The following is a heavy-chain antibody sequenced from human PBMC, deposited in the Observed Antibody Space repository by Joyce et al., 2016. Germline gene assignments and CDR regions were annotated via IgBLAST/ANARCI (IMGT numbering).Heavy chain of an antibody. D-gene: IGHD3-3*01. CDR3: AKDVGLRFLEWLIDP. CDR1: TFSAYA. CDR2: ISYDGSYE. J-gene: IGHJ5*02. Sequence: TFSAYAMHWVRQAPGKGLEWVAVISYDGSYEYYTDSVKGRFTISRDNSRNTLYPQMNSLKPEDTAVYYCAKDVGLRFLEWLIDPWGQGTLVTVSS. V-gene: IGHV3-30*18.